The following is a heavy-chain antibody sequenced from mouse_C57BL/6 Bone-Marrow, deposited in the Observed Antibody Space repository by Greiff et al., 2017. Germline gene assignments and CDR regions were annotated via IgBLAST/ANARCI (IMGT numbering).Heavy chain of an antibody. V-gene: IGHV1-69*01. D-gene: IGHD2-2*01. CDR3: ARFGYD. CDR1: GYTFTSYW. J-gene: IGHJ3*01. CDR2: IDPSDSYT. Sequence: VQLQQPGAELVMPGASVKLSCKASGYTFTSYWMHWVKQRPGQGLEWIGEIDPSDSYTNYNQKFKGKSTLTVDKSSSTAYMQRSSLTSEDSAVYYCARFGYDWGQGTLVTVSA.